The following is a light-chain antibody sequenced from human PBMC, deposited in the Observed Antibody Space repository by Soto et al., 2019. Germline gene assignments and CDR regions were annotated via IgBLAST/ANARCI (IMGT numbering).Light chain of an antibody. CDR3: MQSLSLPLT. CDR2: EGF. J-gene: IGKJ4*01. CDR1: QSLMHNNGRTY. V-gene: IGKV2D-29*01. Sequence: DVVMTQTPLSLSVTPGQPASISCQSSQSLMHNNGRTYLYWYLQKPGQPPQLLMYEGFNPFSGVPDRFSGSGSGTDFTLTISRVAAEDVGVYYCMQSLSLPLTFGGGTKVEIK.